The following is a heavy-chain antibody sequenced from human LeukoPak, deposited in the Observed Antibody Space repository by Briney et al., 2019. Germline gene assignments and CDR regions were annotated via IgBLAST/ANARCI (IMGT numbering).Heavy chain of an antibody. V-gene: IGHV3-7*01. CDR2: INPDRSDE. CDR1: GLTFRRYW. J-gene: IGHJ4*02. CDR3: ARDVSGWPFDY. D-gene: IGHD6-19*01. Sequence: GGSLRLSCAASGLTFRRYWMRWVRQVPDKGLEWVANINPDRSDEFYVDSVRGRFTISRDNAKNSLYLQMHSLRVDDTGIYYCARDVSGWPFDYWGQGTRLTVSS.